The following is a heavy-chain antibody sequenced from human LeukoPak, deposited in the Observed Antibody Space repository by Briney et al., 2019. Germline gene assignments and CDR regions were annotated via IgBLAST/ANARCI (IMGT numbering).Heavy chain of an antibody. CDR2: IYYTGST. CDR3: ARAAMIVPFDY. Sequence: SETLSLTCAVYGGSFSGYYWSWIRQPPGKGLEWIGYIYYTGSTNYNPSLKSRITMSVDTSKNQFSLKLSSVTAADTAIYFCARAAMIVPFDYWGQGALVTVSS. J-gene: IGHJ4*02. V-gene: IGHV4-59*08. CDR1: GGSFSGYY. D-gene: IGHD3-22*01.